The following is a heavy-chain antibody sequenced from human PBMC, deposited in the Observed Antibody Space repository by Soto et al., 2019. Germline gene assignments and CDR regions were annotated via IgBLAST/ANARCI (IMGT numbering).Heavy chain of an antibody. Sequence: EVQLVESGGGSVQPGGSLRLSCAASGFSFSSYFMAWVRQAPGEGLVSVSHVPGDGSRASYADSVRGRFTISRDNAKNTLYLRMDRLRDEDTAIYYCARENWSGLDVWGQGTTVTVSS. CDR3: ARENWSGLDV. V-gene: IGHV3-74*01. CDR1: GFSFSSYF. CDR2: VPGDGSRA. J-gene: IGHJ6*02.